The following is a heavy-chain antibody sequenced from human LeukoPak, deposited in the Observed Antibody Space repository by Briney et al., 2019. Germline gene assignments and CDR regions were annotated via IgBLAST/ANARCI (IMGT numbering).Heavy chain of an antibody. CDR2: IIPILGIA. D-gene: IGHD6-13*01. J-gene: IGHJ1*01. V-gene: IGHV1-69*04. Sequence: ASVKVSCKASGGTFSSYAISWVRQAPGQGLEWMGRIIPILGIANYAQKFQGRVTITADKSTSTAYMELSSLRSEDTAVYYCARGHSSSWSYFQHWGQGTLVTVSS. CDR3: ARGHSSSWSYFQH. CDR1: GGTFSSYA.